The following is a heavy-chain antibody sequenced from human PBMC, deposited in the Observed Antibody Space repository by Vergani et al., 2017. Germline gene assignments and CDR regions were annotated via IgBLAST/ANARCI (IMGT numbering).Heavy chain of an antibody. J-gene: IGHJ4*02. Sequence: QLQLQESGPGLVKPSETLSLTCTVSGGSISSSSYYWGWIRQPPGKGLEWVSTISSDGGSTYYADSVKGRFTISRDNSKNTLSLQMNSLTAEDTAIYYCAGPQGTSAYYYGGFDYWGQGTLVTVSS. V-gene: IGHV4-39*07. CDR1: GGSISSSSYY. CDR3: AGPQGTSAYYYGGFDY. CDR2: ISSDGGST. D-gene: IGHD3-22*01.